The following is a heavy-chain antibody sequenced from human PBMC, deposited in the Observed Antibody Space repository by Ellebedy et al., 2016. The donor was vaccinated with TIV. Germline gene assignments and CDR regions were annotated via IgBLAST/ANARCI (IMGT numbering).Heavy chain of an antibody. CDR3: TAGTGYYDSSADF. V-gene: IGHV1-24*01. Sequence: AASVKVSCKVSGYTLTEFSMHWVRQAPGKGLEWMGGFDPEDGETIYVQKFQGRVTMTEDTSTDTAYMEMSSLRSEDTAVYYCTAGTGYYDSSADFWGQGTLVTVSS. D-gene: IGHD3-22*01. CDR1: GYTLTEFS. CDR2: FDPEDGET. J-gene: IGHJ4*02.